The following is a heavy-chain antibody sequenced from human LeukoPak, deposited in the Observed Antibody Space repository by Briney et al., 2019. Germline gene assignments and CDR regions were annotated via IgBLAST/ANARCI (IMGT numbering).Heavy chain of an antibody. J-gene: IGHJ4*02. V-gene: IGHV1-2*02. CDR3: ARARWQLVPYFDS. CDR2: INPNSGGT. Sequence: ASVRVSCKASGYTFTDYYMHWVRQAPGQGLEWMGWINPNSGGTNFAQKFQGRVAMTRDTSISTAYLELGSLRSDDTAVYFCARARWQLVPYFDSWGQGTLVTVSS. D-gene: IGHD6-6*01. CDR1: GYTFTDYY.